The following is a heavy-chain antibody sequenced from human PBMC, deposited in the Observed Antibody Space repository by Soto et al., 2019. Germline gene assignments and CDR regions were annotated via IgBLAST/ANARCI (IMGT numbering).Heavy chain of an antibody. D-gene: IGHD4-17*01. CDR3: ARADYGDYGIDY. V-gene: IGHV3-48*01. Sequence: EVPLVESGGGLVQPAGSLRLSCAASGFIFSSYSMNWVRQAPGKGLEWVSYISSSSSTIYYADSVKGRFTISRDNARNALYLQMNSLRAEDTAVYYCARADYGDYGIDYWGQGTLVTVSS. CDR1: GFIFSSYS. J-gene: IGHJ4*02. CDR2: ISSSSSTI.